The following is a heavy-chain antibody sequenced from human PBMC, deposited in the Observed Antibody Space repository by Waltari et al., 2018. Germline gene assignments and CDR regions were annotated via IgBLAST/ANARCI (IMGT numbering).Heavy chain of an antibody. CDR1: VGSTSGSY. D-gene: IGHD5-12*01. V-gene: IGHV4-59*08. Sequence: QVQLQGLGPGLVQPSETLSLICTVTVGSTSGSYWRWSRPPPWKGLEWIGYISYSGSTNYHPSLKSRVTISVDTSKNQFSLKLSSVSAADTAVYYCARLGRIGASPQTYYCDYWGQGTLVTVSS. CDR3: ARLGRIGASPQTYYCDY. CDR2: ISYSGST. J-gene: IGHJ4*02.